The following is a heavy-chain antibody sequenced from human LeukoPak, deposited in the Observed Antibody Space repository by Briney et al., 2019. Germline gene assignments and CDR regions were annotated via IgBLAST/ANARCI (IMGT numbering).Heavy chain of an antibody. CDR3: ASSPVYYYGSGSYPY. J-gene: IGHJ4*02. Sequence: ASVKVSCKASGYTFTSYYMHWVRQAPGQGLEWMGIINPSGGRTSYAQKFQGRVTMTRDMSTSTVYMELSSLRSDDTAVYYCASSPVYYYGSGSYPYWGQGTLVTVSS. D-gene: IGHD3-10*01. V-gene: IGHV1-46*01. CDR1: GYTFTSYY. CDR2: INPSGGRT.